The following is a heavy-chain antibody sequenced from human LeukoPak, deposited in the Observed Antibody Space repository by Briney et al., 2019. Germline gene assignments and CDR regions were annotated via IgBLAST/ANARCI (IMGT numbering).Heavy chain of an antibody. CDR3: ARGNLVPAAKDVDAFDI. V-gene: IGHV3-21*01. Sequence: PGGSLRLSCAASGFTFSSYSMNWVRQAPGKGLEWVSSISSSSSYIYYADSVKGRFTISRDNAKNSLYLQMNSLRAEDTAVYYCARGNLVPAAKDVDAFDIWGQGTMVTVSS. CDR2: ISSSSSYI. CDR1: GFTFSSYS. D-gene: IGHD2-2*01. J-gene: IGHJ3*02.